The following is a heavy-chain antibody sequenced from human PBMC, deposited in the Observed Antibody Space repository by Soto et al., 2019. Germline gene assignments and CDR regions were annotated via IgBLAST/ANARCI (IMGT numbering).Heavy chain of an antibody. CDR3: ARIGRYYYGMDV. Sequence: QVTLKESGPVLVKPTETLTLTCTVSGFSLSNARMGVSWIGQPPGKALEWLAHIFSNDEKSYSTSLKSRLTISKDTSKSQVVLTMTNMDPVDTATYYCARIGRYYYGMDVWGQGTTVTVSS. D-gene: IGHD1-26*01. CDR1: GFSLSNARMG. J-gene: IGHJ6*02. V-gene: IGHV2-26*01. CDR2: IFSNDEK.